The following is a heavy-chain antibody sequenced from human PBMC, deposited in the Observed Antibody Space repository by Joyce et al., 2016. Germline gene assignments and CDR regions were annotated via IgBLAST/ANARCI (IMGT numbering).Heavy chain of an antibody. D-gene: IGHD3-10*01. Sequence: QVQLQESGPGLVKPSETLTLTCTVSGDSISSGSFYLNWIRQPPGKGLEWIGHIDYSGSTNYSPSFKSRLTMSVDTPKRQFSLKLSSVTAADTAVYYSAAYRGSSYYLHYYTMDVWGPGATVTVSS. CDR1: GDSISSGSFY. CDR2: IDYSGST. CDR3: AAYRGSSYYLHYYTMDV. V-gene: IGHV4-61*01. J-gene: IGHJ6*02.